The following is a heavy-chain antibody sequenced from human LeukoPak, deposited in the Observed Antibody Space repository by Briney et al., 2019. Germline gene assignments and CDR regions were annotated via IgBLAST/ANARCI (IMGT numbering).Heavy chain of an antibody. CDR3: AGGDSSGYYRKFQYFQH. D-gene: IGHD3-22*01. J-gene: IGHJ1*01. V-gene: IGHV1-69*13. Sequence: SVKVSCKASGGTFSSYAISWVRQAPGQGLEWMGGIIPIFGTANYAQKFQGRVTITADESTSTAYTELSSLRSEDTAVYYCAGGDSSGYYRKFQYFQHWGQGTLVTVSS. CDR1: GGTFSSYA. CDR2: IIPIFGTA.